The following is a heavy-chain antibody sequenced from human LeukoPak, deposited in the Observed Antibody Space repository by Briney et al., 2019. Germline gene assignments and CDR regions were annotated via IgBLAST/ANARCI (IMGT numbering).Heavy chain of an antibody. CDR3: ARDRYCSSTSCQLNGWFDP. CDR1: GGTFSSYA. V-gene: IGHV1-69*04. D-gene: IGHD2-2*01. CDR2: IIPIFGIA. Sequence: SVKVSCKASGGTFSSYAISWVRQAPGQGLEWMGRIIPIFGIANYAQKFQGRVTITADKSTSTAHMELSSLRSEDTAVYYCARDRYCSSTSCQLNGWFDPWGQGTLVTVSS. J-gene: IGHJ5*02.